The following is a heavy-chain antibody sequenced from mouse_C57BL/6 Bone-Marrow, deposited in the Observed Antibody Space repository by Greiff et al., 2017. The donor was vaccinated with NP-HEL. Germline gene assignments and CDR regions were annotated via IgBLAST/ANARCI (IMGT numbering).Heavy chain of an antibody. CDR2: ISGGGGNT. CDR3: ARPLYYGSSFFAY. Sequence: EVQLVESGGGLVKPGGSLKLSCAASGFTFSSYTMSWVRQTPEKRLEWVATISGGGGNTYYPDSVKGRFTISRDNAKNTLYLQMSSLRSEDTALYYCARPLYYGSSFFAYWGQGTLVTVSA. J-gene: IGHJ3*01. V-gene: IGHV5-9*01. D-gene: IGHD1-1*01. CDR1: GFTFSSYT.